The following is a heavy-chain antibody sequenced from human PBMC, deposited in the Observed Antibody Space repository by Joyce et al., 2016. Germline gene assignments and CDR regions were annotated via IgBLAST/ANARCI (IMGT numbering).Heavy chain of an antibody. CDR1: GFTFRSYH. D-gene: IGHD2-2*01. CDR3: ARAYPYRQLDKGRNWYFDL. Sequence: EVQLVESGGGSVQHGGSLRLSCAASGFTFRSYHMHWVRQVTGKGLEWVSGIGTAGDTYYPDSVKGRFTISRENAKNSLYLQMKSLRAGDTAVYYCARAYPYRQLDKGRNWYFDLWGRGTPVTVSS. J-gene: IGHJ2*01. CDR2: IGTAGDT. V-gene: IGHV3-13*04.